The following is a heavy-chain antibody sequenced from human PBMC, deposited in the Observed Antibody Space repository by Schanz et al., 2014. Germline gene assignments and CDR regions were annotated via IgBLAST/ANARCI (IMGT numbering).Heavy chain of an antibody. CDR1: GYTFTGYY. J-gene: IGHJ4*02. Sequence: QVQLLQSGAEVKKPGASVKVSCKASGYTFTGYYMHWVRQAPGQGLEWMGRINPNSGGTNYAQKFQGRVTMTRDTSISTAYMELSSLRSDDTAGEEVARELRLEYYFDYWGQGTQVTVSS. V-gene: IGHV1-2*02. CDR2: INPNSGGT. CDR3: ARELRLEYYFDY. D-gene: IGHD4-17*01.